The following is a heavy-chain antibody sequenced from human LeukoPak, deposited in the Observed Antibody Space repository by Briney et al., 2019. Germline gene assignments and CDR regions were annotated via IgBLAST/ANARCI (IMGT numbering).Heavy chain of an antibody. V-gene: IGHV3-21*04. D-gene: IGHD3-3*01. J-gene: IGHJ4*02. CDR2: ISSSSSYI. CDR3: ASQTPSYYDFWSAY. Sequence: PGGSLRLSCAASGFTFSSYAMSWVRQAPGKGLEWVSSISSSSSYIYYADSVKGRFTISRDNAKNSLYLQMNSLRAEDTAVYYCASQTPSYYDFWSAYWGQGTLVTVSS. CDR1: GFTFSSYA.